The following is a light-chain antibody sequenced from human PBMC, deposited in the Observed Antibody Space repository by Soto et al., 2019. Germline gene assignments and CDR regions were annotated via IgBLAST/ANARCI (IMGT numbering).Light chain of an antibody. J-gene: IGLJ2*01. Sequence: QSVLTQPPSASGSPGRSVTISCTGTSSDVGGYNYVSWYQQHPGKAPKLMLYEVTKRPSGVPDRFSGSKSGNTASLTVSGLHAEDEADYYCSSYAGSNILLFGGGTKLTVL. CDR3: SSYAGSNILL. CDR1: SSDVGGYNY. V-gene: IGLV2-8*01. CDR2: EVT.